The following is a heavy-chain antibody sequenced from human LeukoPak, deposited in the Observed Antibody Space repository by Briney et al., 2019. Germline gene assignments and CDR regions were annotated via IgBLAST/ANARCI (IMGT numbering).Heavy chain of an antibody. D-gene: IGHD2-15*01. Sequence: GGSLRLSCAASGFTVSSNYMSWVRQAPGKGLEWVAIISYDGKNEYYADSVKGRFTISKDNSKNTLYLQMNSLRAEDTAVYYCAKQLGYCSDGSCYFPYWGQGTLVTVSS. V-gene: IGHV3-30*18. J-gene: IGHJ4*02. CDR2: ISYDGKNE. CDR3: AKQLGYCSDGSCYFPY. CDR1: GFTVSSNY.